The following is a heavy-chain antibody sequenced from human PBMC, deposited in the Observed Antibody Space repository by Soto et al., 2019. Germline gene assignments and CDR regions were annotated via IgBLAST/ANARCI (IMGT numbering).Heavy chain of an antibody. CDR1: GDSVSSNSAA. CDR2: TYYRSRWYN. J-gene: IGHJ6*03. CDR3: AGTTSLQRYYMDV. Sequence: PSQTLSLTCAISGDSVSSNSAAWNWIRQSPSRDLEWLGRTYYRSRWYNDYAVSVKSRITINPDTSKNQFSLHLNSVTPEDTAVYYCAGTTSLQRYYMDVWGKGTTVTVSS. V-gene: IGHV6-1*01. D-gene: IGHD1-7*01.